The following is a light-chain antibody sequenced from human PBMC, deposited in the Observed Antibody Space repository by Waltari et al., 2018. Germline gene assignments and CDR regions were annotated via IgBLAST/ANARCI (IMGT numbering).Light chain of an antibody. CDR2: DAS. V-gene: IGKV3-11*01. CDR3: QQRFDWPIS. Sequence: IVLTQSPATLSLSPGERATLSCRASQKIDSHLVWYQQKPGQAPRAVVYDASKRVTGIPARFTGSGSGADYTLTISALEPEDFALYFCQQRFDWPISFGGGTKLEIK. CDR1: QKIDSH. J-gene: IGKJ4*01.